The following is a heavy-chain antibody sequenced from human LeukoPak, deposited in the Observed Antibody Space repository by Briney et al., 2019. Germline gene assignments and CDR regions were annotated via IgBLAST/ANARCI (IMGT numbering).Heavy chain of an antibody. CDR3: ARGALDSSSWYVPHYYYYYMDV. CDR2: MYHSGST. J-gene: IGHJ6*03. CDR1: GYSISSGYY. V-gene: IGHV4-38-2*02. Sequence: SETLSLTCTVSGYSISSGYYWGWIRQPPGKGLEWIGSMYHSGSTYDNPSLQSRVTISVDTSKNQFSLKLSSVTAADTAVYYCARGALDSSSWYVPHYYYYYMDVWGKGTTVTISS. D-gene: IGHD6-13*01.